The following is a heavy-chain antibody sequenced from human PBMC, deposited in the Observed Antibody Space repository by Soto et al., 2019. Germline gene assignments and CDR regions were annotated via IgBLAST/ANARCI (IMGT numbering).Heavy chain of an antibody. CDR2: IYYSGST. V-gene: IGHV4-59*01. J-gene: IGHJ4*02. D-gene: IGHD3-22*01. Sequence: SETLSLTCTVSGGSISSYYWSWIRQPPGKGLEWIGYIYYSGSTNYNPSLKSRVTISVDTSKNQFSLKLSSVTAADTAVYYCARATYDSSGYYYPRYWGQGTLVTVS. CDR1: GGSISSYY. CDR3: ARATYDSSGYYYPRY.